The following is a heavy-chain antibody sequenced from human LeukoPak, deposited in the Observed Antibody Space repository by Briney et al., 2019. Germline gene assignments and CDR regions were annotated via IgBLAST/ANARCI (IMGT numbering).Heavy chain of an antibody. CDR1: GFTFNSYA. J-gene: IGHJ5*02. CDR2: ISGSGGST. CDR3: AKDRYYYGSAPSSWSWFDP. Sequence: GGSLRLSCAASGFTFNSYAMIWVRQAPGKGPEWVSAISGSGGSTYYADSVKGRFTISRDNSKNTLYLQMNSLRAEATAVYYCAKDRYYYGSAPSSWSWFDPWGQGTLVTVSS. D-gene: IGHD3-10*01. V-gene: IGHV3-23*01.